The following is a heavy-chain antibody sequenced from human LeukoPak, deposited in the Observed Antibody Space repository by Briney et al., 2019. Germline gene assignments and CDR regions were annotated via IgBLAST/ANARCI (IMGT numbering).Heavy chain of an antibody. CDR1: GFTFSSYS. CDR2: ISSSSSYI. J-gene: IGHJ4*02. D-gene: IGHD3-9*01. V-gene: IGHV3-21*01. CDR3: ASLTYYDILTGYRAFDY. Sequence: GGSLRLSCAASGFTFSSYSMNWVRQAPGKGLEWVSSISSSSSYIYYADSVKGRFTISRDNAKNSLYLQMNSLRAEDTAVYYCASLTYYDILTGYRAFDYWGQGTLVTVSS.